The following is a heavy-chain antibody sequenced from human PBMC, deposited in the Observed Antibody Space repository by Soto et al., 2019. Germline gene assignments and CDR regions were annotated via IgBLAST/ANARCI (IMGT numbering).Heavy chain of an antibody. J-gene: IGHJ4*02. CDR2: ISGSGGST. D-gene: IGHD3-22*01. CDR3: AKAVSPGYDSSGYYPKPFDY. Sequence: PGGSLRLSCAASGFTFSSYAMSWVRQAPGKGLEWVSAISGSGGSTYYADSVKGRFTISRDNSKNTLYLQMNSLRAEDTAVYYCAKAVSPGYDSSGYYPKPFDYWGQGTLVTVSS. V-gene: IGHV3-23*01. CDR1: GFTFSSYA.